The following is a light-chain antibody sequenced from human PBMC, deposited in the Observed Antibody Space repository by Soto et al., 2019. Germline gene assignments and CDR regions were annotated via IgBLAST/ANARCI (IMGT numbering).Light chain of an antibody. CDR1: QSVSSN. CDR2: GAS. Sequence: EVVLTHSPGTLSLSPGERATLSCRASQSVSSNLAWYQQKPGQAPRLLIYGASTRATGIPARFSGSGSGTEFTLTISSLQSEDFAVYYCQQHNNWPQTFGQGTKVDIK. CDR3: QQHNNWPQT. V-gene: IGKV3-15*01. J-gene: IGKJ1*01.